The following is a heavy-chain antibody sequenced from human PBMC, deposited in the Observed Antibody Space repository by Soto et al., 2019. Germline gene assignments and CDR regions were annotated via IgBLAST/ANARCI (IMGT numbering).Heavy chain of an antibody. Sequence: ASVKVSCKASGYTFTSYGISWVRQAPGQGLEWMGWISAYNGNTNYAQKLQGRVTMTTDTSTSTAYMELRSLRSDDTAVYYCASSFLGVVNPRRYYYYMDVWGKGTTVTVSS. D-gene: IGHD3-3*01. J-gene: IGHJ6*03. CDR1: GYTFTSYG. CDR2: ISAYNGNT. V-gene: IGHV1-18*01. CDR3: ASSFLGVVNPRRYYYYMDV.